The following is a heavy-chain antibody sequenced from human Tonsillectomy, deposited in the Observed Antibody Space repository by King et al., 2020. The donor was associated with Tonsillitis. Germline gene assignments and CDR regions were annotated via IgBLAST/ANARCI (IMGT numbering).Heavy chain of an antibody. CDR3: ARKQWLGLGFDF. D-gene: IGHD6-19*01. CDR1: GYTFTSYY. Sequence: QLVQSGAEVKKPGASVKVSCKASGYTFTSYYMHWVRQAPGQGLEWMGIINPSGGSTSYAQKFQGRVTMTRDTSTRTVYMDLNSLRSEDTAVYYCARKQWLGLGFDFRGQGTLVTVSS. CDR2: INPSGGST. J-gene: IGHJ4*02. V-gene: IGHV1-46*03.